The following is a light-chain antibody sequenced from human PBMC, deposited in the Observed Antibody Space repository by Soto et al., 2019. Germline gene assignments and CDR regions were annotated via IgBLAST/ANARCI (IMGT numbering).Light chain of an antibody. CDR1: QSLLYSSNNKNY. CDR2: WAS. Sequence: DIVMTQSPDSLAVSLGERATINCKSSQSLLYSSNNKNYLAWYQQKPGQPPKLLIYWASTRESGVPDRFSGSGSGTDFTLTISSLQAEDVAVYYCQQYYSTPWTFGQGTNVDIK. CDR3: QQYYSTPWT. V-gene: IGKV4-1*01. J-gene: IGKJ1*01.